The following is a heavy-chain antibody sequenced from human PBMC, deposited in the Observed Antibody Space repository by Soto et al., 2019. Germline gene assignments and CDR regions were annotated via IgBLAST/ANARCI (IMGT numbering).Heavy chain of an antibody. CDR1: GYTFTTYR. CDR3: ARALRWDIQDS. J-gene: IGHJ4*02. V-gene: IGHV1-46*03. D-gene: IGHD1-1*01. CDR2: INPSDGGT. Sequence: ASVKVSCKAPGYTFTTYRMHWVRQAPGQGLEWMGVINPSDGGTTYAQKFQGRVTLTRDTSTSTGYMDLSSLTSDDTAVYYCARALRWDIQDSWGEGTLVTDS.